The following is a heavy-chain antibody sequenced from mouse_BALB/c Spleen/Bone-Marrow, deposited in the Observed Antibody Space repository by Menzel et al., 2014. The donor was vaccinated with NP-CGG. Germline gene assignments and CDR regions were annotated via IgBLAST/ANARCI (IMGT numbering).Heavy chain of an antibody. CDR3: ARQGYYGYSDY. Sequence: EVKLMESGGGLVQPGGSLKLSCAASGFDFSRYWMSWVRQAPGKGLEWIGEINPGSSTINYTPSLKDEFIISRDNAKNTLYLQMRKVRSEDTALYYCARQGYYGYSDYWGQGTTLTVSS. V-gene: IGHV4-1*02. CDR2: INPGSSTI. D-gene: IGHD1-2*01. CDR1: GFDFSRYW. J-gene: IGHJ2*01.